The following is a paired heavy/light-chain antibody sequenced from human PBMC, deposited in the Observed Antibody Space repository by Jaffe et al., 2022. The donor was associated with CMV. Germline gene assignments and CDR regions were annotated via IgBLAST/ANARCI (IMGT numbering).Heavy chain of an antibody. CDR3: ANGGLRDWFDL. CDR2: ISGSGSST. Sequence: QLVESGGALVQPGGSLRLSCAASGFTFSTYAVSWVRQAPGKGLEWVSGISGSGSSTYYADTVRGRFTISRDNSKNTLDLQMNSLRAEDTAIYYCANGGLRDWFDLWGQGTLVTVSS. D-gene: IGHD3-16*01. J-gene: IGHJ5*02. V-gene: IGHV3-23*04. CDR1: GFTFSTYA.
Light chain of an antibody. V-gene: IGKV4-1*01. CDR3: QQYYTAPWT. CDR2: WAS. J-gene: IGKJ1*01. CDR1: QSVLYSSNNKNY. Sequence: DFVVTQSPDSLAVSLGERATINCKSSQSVLYSSNNKNYLAWYQQKSGQPPKLLIYWASTRESGVPDRFSGSGSGTDFTLTISSLQAEDVAVYYCQQYYTAPWTFGQGTKVEIK.